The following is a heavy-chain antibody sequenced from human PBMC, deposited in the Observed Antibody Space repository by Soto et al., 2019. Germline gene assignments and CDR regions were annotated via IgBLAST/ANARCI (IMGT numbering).Heavy chain of an antibody. J-gene: IGHJ4*02. D-gene: IGHD2-2*01. CDR2: IIPAFDAT. Sequence: SVKVSCKASGGTFSTYDISWVRQAPGQGLEWMGGIIPAFDATKFAQKFQGRLTITADKSTGTAYMELSSLSSEDTAVDYCARDRSSSWYNGTFYFDSWGQGTLVTVSS. CDR3: ARDRSSSWYNGTFYFDS. CDR1: GGTFSTYD. V-gene: IGHV1-69*06.